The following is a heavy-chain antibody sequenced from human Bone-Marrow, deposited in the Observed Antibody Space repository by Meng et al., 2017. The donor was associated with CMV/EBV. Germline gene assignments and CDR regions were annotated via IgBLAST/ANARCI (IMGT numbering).Heavy chain of an antibody. D-gene: IGHD3-3*01. Sequence: SETLSLTCTVSGGSVSSGSYYWSWIRQPPGKGLEWIGYIYCSGSTNYNPSLKSRVTISVDTSKNQFSLKLSSVTAADTAVYYCARSYDFWSGYYYYWGQGTLVTVSS. V-gene: IGHV4-61*01. CDR1: GGSVSSGSYY. CDR3: ARSYDFWSGYYYY. J-gene: IGHJ4*02. CDR2: IYCSGST.